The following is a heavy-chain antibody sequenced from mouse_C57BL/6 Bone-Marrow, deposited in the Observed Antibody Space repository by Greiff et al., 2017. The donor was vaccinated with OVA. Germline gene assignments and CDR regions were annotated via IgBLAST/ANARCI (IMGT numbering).Heavy chain of an antibody. CDR3: ARGNFGSSFYAMDY. CDR2: IDPANDNT. CDR1: GFNIKNTH. Sequence: EVMLVESVAELVRPGASVKLSCTASGFNIKNTHMHWVQQRPEQGLEWIGRIDPANDNTKYAPKFQGKATMTADTSSNTAYLQLSSLSSEDTAVYCCARGNFGSSFYAMDYWGQGTSVTVSS. V-gene: IGHV14-3*01. J-gene: IGHJ4*01. D-gene: IGHD1-1*01.